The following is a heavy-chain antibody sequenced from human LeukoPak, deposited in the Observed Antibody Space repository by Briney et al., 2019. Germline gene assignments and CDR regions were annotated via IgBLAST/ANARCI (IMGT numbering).Heavy chain of an antibody. J-gene: IGHJ3*02. CDR1: GGSISSYY. V-gene: IGHV4-4*09. CDR2: IYTSGST. D-gene: IGHD3-3*01. Sequence: SETLSLTCTVSGGSISSYYWSWIRQPPGKGLEWIGYIYTSGSTNYNPSLKSRVTISVDTSKNQFSLKLSSVTAPDTAVYYCARLGVGDAFDIWGQGTMVTVSS. CDR3: ARLGVGDAFDI.